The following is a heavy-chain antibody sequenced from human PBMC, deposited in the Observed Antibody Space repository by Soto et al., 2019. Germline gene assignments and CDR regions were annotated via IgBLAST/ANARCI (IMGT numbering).Heavy chain of an antibody. D-gene: IGHD3-10*01. V-gene: IGHV3-53*01. CDR3: ARDSGMIRGNYGMDV. Sequence: EVQLVESGGGLIQPGGSLRLSCAASGFIVRSNYMTWVRQAPGKGLEWVSVIYSSGNIYYPDSVKGRFTTSRDNSQNTFLLQMNSLRAEDTAVYYCARDSGMIRGNYGMDVWGQGTTVIVSS. J-gene: IGHJ6*02. CDR2: IYSSGNI. CDR1: GFIVRSNY.